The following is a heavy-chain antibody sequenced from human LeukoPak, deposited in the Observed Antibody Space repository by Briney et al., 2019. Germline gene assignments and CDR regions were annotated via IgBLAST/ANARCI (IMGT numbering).Heavy chain of an antibody. CDR2: INWNGDGT. J-gene: IGHJ6*04. CDR3: AELGITMIGGV. CDR1: GFTFSSYW. D-gene: IGHD3-10*02. Sequence: GGSLRLSCAASGFTFSSYWMSWVRQAPGKGLEWVSSINWNGDGTGYAQSVKGRFTISRDNAKNSLYLQMNSLRAEDTAVYYCAELGITMIGGVWGKGTTVTISS. V-gene: IGHV3-20*04.